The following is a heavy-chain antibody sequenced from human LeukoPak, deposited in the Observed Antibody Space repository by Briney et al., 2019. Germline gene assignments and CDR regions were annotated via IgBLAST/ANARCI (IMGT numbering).Heavy chain of an antibody. CDR3: ARDQYYYDSRGYYPEYFQH. CDR1: GGTFSSYA. J-gene: IGHJ1*01. CDR2: IIPIFGTA. D-gene: IGHD3-22*01. Sequence: GSSVKVSCKASGGTFSSYAISWVRQAPGQGLEWMGRIIPIFGTANYAQKFQGRVTITTDESTSTAYMELSSLRSEDTAVYYCARDQYYYDSRGYYPEYFQHWGQGTLVTVSS. V-gene: IGHV1-69*05.